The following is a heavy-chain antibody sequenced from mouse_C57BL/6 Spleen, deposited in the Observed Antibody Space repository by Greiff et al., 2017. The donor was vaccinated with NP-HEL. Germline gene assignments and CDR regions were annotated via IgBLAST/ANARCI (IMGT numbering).Heavy chain of an antibody. D-gene: IGHD1-1*01. CDR2: LYPGDGDT. CDR1: GYAFSSYW. CDR3: ARRYYGSSYYFDY. Sequence: QVQLQQSGAELVKPGASVKISCKASGYAFSSYWMNWVKQRPGKGLEWIGQLYPGDGDTNYNGKFKGKATLTADKSSSTAYMQLSSLTSEDSAVYVCARRYYGSSYYFDYWGQGTTLTVSS. J-gene: IGHJ2*01. V-gene: IGHV1-80*01.